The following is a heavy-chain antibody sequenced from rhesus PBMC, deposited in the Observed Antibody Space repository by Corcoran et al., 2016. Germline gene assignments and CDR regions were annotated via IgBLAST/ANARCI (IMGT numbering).Heavy chain of an antibody. D-gene: IGHD4-35*01. J-gene: IGHJ4*01. CDR3: AGDKTTVTTFDY. CDR1: GFTFSDHS. Sequence: EVQLVESGGGLAKPGGALRLSWAASGFTFSDHSRDRVRQASGKGLGGVSGISYTGGSTWYADSVKGRFTITRENAKNTLYLQMDSLRAEDTAVYYCAGDKTTVTTFDYWGQGVLVTVSS. V-gene: IGHV3-178*01. CDR2: ISYTGGST.